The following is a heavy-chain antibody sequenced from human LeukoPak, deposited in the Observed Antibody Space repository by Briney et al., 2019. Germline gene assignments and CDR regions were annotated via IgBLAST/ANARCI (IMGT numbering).Heavy chain of an antibody. J-gene: IGHJ3*02. CDR1: GFTFSSYS. CDR2: MYSGGRK. V-gene: IGHV3-53*01. D-gene: IGHD3/OR15-3a*01. CDR3: ARGLVNDAFDI. Sequence: GGSLRLSCAASGFTFSSYSMNWVRQAPGKGLEWVSVMYSGGRKYYTDSVKGRVTISRHNSKNTLYLQMNSLRAEDTAVYYCARGLVNDAFDIWGQGTMVTVSS.